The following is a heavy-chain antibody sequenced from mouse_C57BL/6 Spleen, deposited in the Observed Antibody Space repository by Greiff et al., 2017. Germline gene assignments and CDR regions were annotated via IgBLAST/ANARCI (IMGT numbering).Heavy chain of an antibody. CDR2: IRLKSDNYAT. Sequence: EVKVEESGGGLVQPGGSMKLSCVASGFTFSNYWMNWVRQSPEKGLEWVAQIRLKSDNYATHYAESVKGRFTISRDDSKSIVYLQMNNLRAEDTVIYYCTEGYGSPFAYWGQGTLVTVSA. V-gene: IGHV6-3*01. J-gene: IGHJ3*01. D-gene: IGHD1-1*01. CDR3: TEGYGSPFAY. CDR1: GFTFSNYW.